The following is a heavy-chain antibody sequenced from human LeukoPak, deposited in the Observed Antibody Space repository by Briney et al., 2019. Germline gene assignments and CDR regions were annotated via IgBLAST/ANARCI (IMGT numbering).Heavy chain of an antibody. CDR2: ISSRSSYI. J-gene: IGHJ4*02. CDR3: ARGSSTHGEYYFDY. V-gene: IGHV3-21*01. D-gene: IGHD2-2*01. CDR1: GFTFSSYS. Sequence: GGSLRLSCAASGFTFSSYSMNGVRQAPGKGLNWFSSISSRSSYIYYAHSVKGRFTISRDHANNSLYLQLNSLRAEDPAVYYCARGSSTHGEYYFDYWGQGTLVPVSS.